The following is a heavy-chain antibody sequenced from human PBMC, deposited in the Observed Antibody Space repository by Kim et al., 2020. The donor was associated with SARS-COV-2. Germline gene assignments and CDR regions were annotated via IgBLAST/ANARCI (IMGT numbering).Heavy chain of an antibody. CDR2: ISSSSSTI. J-gene: IGHJ5*02. CDR1: GFTFSSYS. CDR3: ARDWVRGLFDP. Sequence: GGSLRLSCAASGFTFSSYSMNWVRQAPGKGLEWVSYISSSSSTIYYADSVKGRFTISRDNAKNSLYLQMNSLRAEDTAVYYCARDWVRGLFDPWGQGTLVTDSS. V-gene: IGHV3-48*04. D-gene: IGHD3-16*01.